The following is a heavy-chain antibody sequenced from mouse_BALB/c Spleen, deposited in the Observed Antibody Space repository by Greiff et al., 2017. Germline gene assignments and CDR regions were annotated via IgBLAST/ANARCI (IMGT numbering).Heavy chain of an antibody. CDR3: ARYYRPGLFAY. D-gene: IGHD2-14*01. Sequence: EVKLMESGGGLVQPGGSLRLSCATSGFTFTDYYMSWVRQPPGKALEWLGFIRNKANGYTTEYSASVKGRFTISRDNSQSILYLQMNTLRAEDSATYYCARYYRPGLFAYWGQGTLVTVSA. CDR2: IRNKANGYTT. V-gene: IGHV7-3*02. CDR1: GFTFTDYY. J-gene: IGHJ3*01.